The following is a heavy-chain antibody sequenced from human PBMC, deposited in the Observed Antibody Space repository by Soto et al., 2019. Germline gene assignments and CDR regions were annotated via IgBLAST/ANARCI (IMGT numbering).Heavy chain of an antibody. CDR2: INPNSGGT. Sequence: EASVKVSCKASGYTFTGYYMHWVRQAPGQGLEWMGWINPNSGGTNYAQKFQGWVTMTRDTSISTAYMELSRLRSDDTAVYYCARESVPAAMGHYYYYYMDVWGKGTTVTV. J-gene: IGHJ6*03. CDR3: ARESVPAAMGHYYYYYMDV. V-gene: IGHV1-2*04. D-gene: IGHD2-2*01. CDR1: GYTFTGYY.